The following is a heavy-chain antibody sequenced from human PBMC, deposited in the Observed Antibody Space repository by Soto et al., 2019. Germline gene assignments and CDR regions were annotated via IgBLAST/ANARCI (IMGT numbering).Heavy chain of an antibody. CDR2: MYSSGSS. CDR1: GVSITSYK. D-gene: IGHD2-15*01. V-gene: IGHV4-59*01. CDR3: AREWSAFDY. Sequence: KTSETLSLTCTVSGVSITSYKWSWIRQSPGKGLEWIAYMYSSGSSSYNPSLKSRVTISVDTSRSQYSLQLNSATAADTAVYYCAREWSAFDYWGQGILVTVSS. J-gene: IGHJ4*02.